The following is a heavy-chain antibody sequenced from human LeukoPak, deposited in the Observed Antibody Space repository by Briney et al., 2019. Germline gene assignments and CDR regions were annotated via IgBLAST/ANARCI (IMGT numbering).Heavy chain of an antibody. J-gene: IGHJ3*02. CDR2: IYYSGST. CDR3: ARSRAVHYYGSGSYLPDAFDI. Sequence: KPSETLSLTCTVSGGSISSSSYYWGWIRQPPGKGLEWIGSIYYSGSTYYNPSLKSRVTISVDTSKNQFSLKLSSVTAADTAVYYCARSRAVHYYGSGSYLPDAFDIWGQGTMVTVSS. V-gene: IGHV4-39*07. CDR1: GGSISSSSYY. D-gene: IGHD3-10*01.